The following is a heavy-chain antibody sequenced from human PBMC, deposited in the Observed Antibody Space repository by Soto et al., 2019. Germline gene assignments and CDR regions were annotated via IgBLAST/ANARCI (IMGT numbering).Heavy chain of an antibody. V-gene: IGHV1-2*04. CDR2: INPNSGGT. J-gene: IGHJ6*02. Sequence: ASVKVSCKASGYTFTGYYMHWVRQAPGQGLGWMGWINPNSGGTNYAQKFQGWVTMTRDTSISTAYMEVSRLGYDDTAVYYCARALNEGYYAMDLWGQGTPVTVSS. CDR1: GYTFTGYY. CDR3: ARALNEGYYAMDL.